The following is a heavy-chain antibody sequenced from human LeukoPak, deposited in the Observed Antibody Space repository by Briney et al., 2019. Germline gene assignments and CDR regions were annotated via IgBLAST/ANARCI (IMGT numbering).Heavy chain of an antibody. CDR2: IYWNDDK. V-gene: IGHV2-5*01. CDR3: AHRHYDFWSGYYNYFDY. D-gene: IGHD3-3*01. J-gene: IGHJ4*02. Sequence: SGPTLVNPTQTLTLTCTFSGFSLSTSGVGVGWIRQPPGKALEWLALIYWNDDKRYSPSLKSRLTITKDTSKNPVVLTMTNMDPVDTATYYCAHRHYDFWSGYYNYFDYWGQGTLVTVSS. CDR1: GFSLSTSGVG.